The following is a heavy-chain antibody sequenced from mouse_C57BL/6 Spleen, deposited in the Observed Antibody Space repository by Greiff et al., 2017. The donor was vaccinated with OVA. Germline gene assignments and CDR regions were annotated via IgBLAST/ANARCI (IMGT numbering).Heavy chain of an antibody. CDR2: IYPGSGST. CDR1: GYTFTSYW. D-gene: IGHD2-3*01. CDR3: ARGGAIYYGYYGAMDY. Sequence: QVQLQQPGAELVKPGASVKMSCKASGYTFTSYWITWVKQRPGQGLEWIGDIYPGSGSTNYNEKFKSKATLTVDTSSSTAYMQLSSLTSEDSAVDYCARGGAIYYGYYGAMDYWGQGTSVTVSS. J-gene: IGHJ4*01. V-gene: IGHV1-55*01.